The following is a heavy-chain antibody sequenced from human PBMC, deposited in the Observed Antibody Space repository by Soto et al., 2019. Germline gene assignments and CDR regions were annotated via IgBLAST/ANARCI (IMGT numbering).Heavy chain of an antibody. Sequence: SVKVSCKASGYTFTSYGISWVRQAPGQGLEWMGWISAYNGNTNYAQKPQGRVTMTTDTSTSTAYMELRSLRSDDTAVYYCANLWFGEPTNYYYYGMDVWGQGTTVTVSS. V-gene: IGHV1-18*01. J-gene: IGHJ6*02. D-gene: IGHD3-10*01. CDR2: ISAYNGNT. CDR3: ANLWFGEPTNYYYYGMDV. CDR1: GYTFTSYG.